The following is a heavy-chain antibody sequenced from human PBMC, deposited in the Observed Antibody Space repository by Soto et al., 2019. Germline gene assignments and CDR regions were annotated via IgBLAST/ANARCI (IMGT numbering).Heavy chain of an antibody. Sequence: GGSLRLSCAASGFTFSSYAMHWVRQAPGKGLEWVAVISYDGSNKYYADSVKGRFTISRDNSKNTLYLQMNSLRAEDTAVYYCARGASSSWYRWFDPWGQGTLVTVSS. J-gene: IGHJ5*02. D-gene: IGHD6-13*01. V-gene: IGHV3-30-3*01. CDR2: ISYDGSNK. CDR1: GFTFSSYA. CDR3: ARGASSSWYRWFDP.